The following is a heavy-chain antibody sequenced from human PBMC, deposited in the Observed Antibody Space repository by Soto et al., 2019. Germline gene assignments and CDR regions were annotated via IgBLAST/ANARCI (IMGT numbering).Heavy chain of an antibody. J-gene: IGHJ4*02. Sequence: PSETLSLTCTVSGGSISSGGYYWIWIRQHPGKGLEWIGYIYYSGSTNYNPSLKSPVTISVDTSKNQFSLKLSSVTAADTAVYYCARCYGSCFDYWGQGTLVTVSS. V-gene: IGHV4-31*01. CDR1: GGSISSGGYY. CDR3: ARCYGSCFDY. CDR2: IYYSGST. D-gene: IGHD2-2*01.